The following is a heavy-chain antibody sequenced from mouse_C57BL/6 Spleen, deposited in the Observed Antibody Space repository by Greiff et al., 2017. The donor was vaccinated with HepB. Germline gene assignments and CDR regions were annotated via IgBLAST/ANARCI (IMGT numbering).Heavy chain of an antibody. CDR2: IYPSDSET. CDR1: GYTFTSYW. Sequence: QVQLQQPGAELVRPGSSVKLSCKASGYTFTSYWMDWVKQRPGQGLEWIGNIYPSDSETHYNQKFKDKATLTVDKSSSTAYMQLSSLTSEDSAVYYCARSSYDYDSGFAYWGQGTLVTVSA. J-gene: IGHJ3*01. D-gene: IGHD2-4*01. CDR3: ARSSYDYDSGFAY. V-gene: IGHV1-61*01.